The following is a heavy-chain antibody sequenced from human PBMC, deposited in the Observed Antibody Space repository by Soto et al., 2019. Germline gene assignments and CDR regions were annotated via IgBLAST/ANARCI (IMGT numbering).Heavy chain of an antibody. J-gene: IGHJ6*02. CDR3: VKALTLTFFYGMDV. CDR2: ITGPATSL. V-gene: IGHV3-23*01. CDR1: GFTFSSYA. D-gene: IGHD3-16*01. Sequence: PGGSLRLSCAVSGFTFSSYAMTWVRQAPGKGLEWVSGITGPATSLYYADSVKGRFSIPRDNTNNTLYLQINSLRVEDTALYFCVKALTLTFFYGMDVWGRGTTVTVSS.